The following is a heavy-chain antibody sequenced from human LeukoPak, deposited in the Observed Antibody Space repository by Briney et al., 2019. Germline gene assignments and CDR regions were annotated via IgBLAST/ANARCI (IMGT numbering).Heavy chain of an antibody. CDR3: ASGSLGDGYGVGDYYQYMDA. CDR1: GGTFNSYA. V-gene: IGHV1-69*05. CDR2: IMPLFGTA. Sequence: ASVKVSCKASGGTFNSYAISWARQAPGQGLEWMGGIMPLFGTANYAQEFQGRVTFTTDESASTAYMEVSSLRSEDTAVYYCASGSLGDGYGVGDYYQYMDAWGKGTTVTVSS. J-gene: IGHJ6*03. D-gene: IGHD5-24*01.